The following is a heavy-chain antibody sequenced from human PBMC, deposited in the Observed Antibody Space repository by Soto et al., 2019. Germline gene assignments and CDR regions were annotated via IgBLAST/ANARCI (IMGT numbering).Heavy chain of an antibody. Sequence: GGSLRLSCAASGFTFSSYAMSWVRQAPGKGLEWVSAISGSGGSTYYADSVKGRFTISRDNSKNTLYLQMNSLRAEDTAVYYCAKAPLYGDYVPTVDYWGQGTLVTVSS. V-gene: IGHV3-23*01. CDR2: ISGSGGST. J-gene: IGHJ4*02. CDR3: AKAPLYGDYVPTVDY. D-gene: IGHD4-17*01. CDR1: GFTFSSYA.